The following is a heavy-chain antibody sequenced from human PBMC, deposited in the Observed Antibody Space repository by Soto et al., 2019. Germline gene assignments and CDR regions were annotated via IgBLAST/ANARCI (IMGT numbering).Heavy chain of an antibody. D-gene: IGHD2-15*01. J-gene: IGHJ6*02. V-gene: IGHV3-21*01. CDR1: GFTLSNYA. CDR3: ARIKLVDFFFINVDVYDMDV. Sequence: EVQLVESGGGLVQPGGSLRLSCAAAGFTLSNYAVNWFRQAPGTGLEWVSYISSDSRYIYHGESGKGRFTISRDNARNSVYLQMNSLRDEDTAVYYCARIKLVDFFFINVDVYDMDVWGQGTPVTVSS. CDR2: ISSDSRYI.